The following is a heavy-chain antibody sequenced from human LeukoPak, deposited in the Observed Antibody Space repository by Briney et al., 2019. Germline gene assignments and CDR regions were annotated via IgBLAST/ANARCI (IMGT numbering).Heavy chain of an antibody. Sequence: SETLSLTCTVSGGSISSGSYYWSWIRQPAGKGLEWIGHIYTSGSTNYNPSLKSRVTISVDTSKNQFSLKLSSVTAADTAVYYCARGGYTYGLNASDIWGQGTMVTVSS. CDR2: IYTSGST. V-gene: IGHV4-61*09. CDR1: GGSISSGSYY. J-gene: IGHJ3*02. D-gene: IGHD5-18*01. CDR3: ARGGYTYGLNASDI.